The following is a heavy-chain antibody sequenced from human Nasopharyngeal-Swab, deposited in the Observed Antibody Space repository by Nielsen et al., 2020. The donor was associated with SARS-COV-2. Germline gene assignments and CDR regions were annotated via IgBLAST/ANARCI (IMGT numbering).Heavy chain of an antibody. Sequence: GESLKISCAASGFTFSDYYMAWIRQAPGKGLEWVSYISTSGRSTDSADSVKGRFSISRDNAKNSLYLEINSPRPEDTAMYYCAKGGLVVVVTWLDSWGQGTQVTVSS. D-gene: IGHD2-21*01. CDR2: ISTSGRST. J-gene: IGHJ4*02. CDR3: AKGGLVVVVTWLDS. CDR1: GFTFSDYY. V-gene: IGHV3-11*01.